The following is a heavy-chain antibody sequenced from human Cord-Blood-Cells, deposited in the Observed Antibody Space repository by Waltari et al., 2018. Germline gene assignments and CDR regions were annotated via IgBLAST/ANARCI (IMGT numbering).Heavy chain of an antibody. V-gene: IGHV1-46*01. D-gene: IGHD7-27*01. CDR3: ARAELGIYAFDI. J-gene: IGHJ3*02. Sequence: QVQLVQSGAEVKKPGASVKVSCKASGYTFTSYYMHWVRQAPGQGLEWMGTVNPMGGSTSYAQKFQGRVTMTRDTSTSTVYMELSSLRSEDTAVYYCARAELGIYAFDIWGQGTMVTVSS. CDR2: VNPMGGST. CDR1: GYTFTSYY.